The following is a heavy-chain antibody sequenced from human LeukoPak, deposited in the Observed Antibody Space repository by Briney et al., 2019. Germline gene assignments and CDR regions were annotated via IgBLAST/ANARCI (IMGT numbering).Heavy chain of an antibody. Sequence: PGGSLRLSCAASGFTFSSYGMHWVRQAPGKGLEWVAFIRYDGSNKYYADSVKGRFTISRDNSKNTLYLQMNSLRAEGTAVYYCAKDRVTRGYSYGTDAFDIWGQGTMVTVSS. CDR2: IRYDGSNK. V-gene: IGHV3-30*02. D-gene: IGHD5-18*01. J-gene: IGHJ3*02. CDR1: GFTFSSYG. CDR3: AKDRVTRGYSYGTDAFDI.